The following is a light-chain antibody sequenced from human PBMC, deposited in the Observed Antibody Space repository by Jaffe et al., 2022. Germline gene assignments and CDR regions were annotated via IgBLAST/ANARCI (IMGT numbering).Light chain of an antibody. CDR2: AAS. Sequence: DIQLTQSPSFLSASVGDRVTITCRASQGISSYLAWYQQKPGKAPKLLIYAASTLQSGVPSRFSGSGSGTEFTLTISSLQPEDFATYYCQQLNSYPSPYGFGQGTKLEIK. CDR1: QGISSY. CDR3: QQLNSYPSPYG. V-gene: IGKV1-9*01. J-gene: IGKJ2*03.